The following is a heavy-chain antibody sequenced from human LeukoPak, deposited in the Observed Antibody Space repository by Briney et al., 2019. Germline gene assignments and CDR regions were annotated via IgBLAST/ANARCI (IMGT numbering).Heavy chain of an antibody. CDR2: IKQDGSEK. D-gene: IGHD7-27*01. V-gene: IGHV3-7*01. CDR3: ARDKRTGDSYFDS. CDR1: GFTFSSYW. J-gene: IGHJ4*02. Sequence: GGSLRLSCAASGFTFSSYWMSWVRQAPGKGLEWVANIKQDGSEKYYVDSVKGRFTISRDNAKYSLYLQMDGLRAEDTAVYYCARDKRTGDSYFDSWGQGTLVTVSS.